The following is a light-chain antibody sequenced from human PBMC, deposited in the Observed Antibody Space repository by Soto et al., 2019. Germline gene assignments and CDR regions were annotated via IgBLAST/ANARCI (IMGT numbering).Light chain of an antibody. Sequence: DIQVSHSPSTLSASVGDRVSITCRTSQSINSWLAWYQQKPGEAPKLLIYKASSLESGVPSRFSGSGSGTEFTLTISSLQPDDFATYYCQQYHNYWTFGQGTK. J-gene: IGKJ1*01. CDR3: QQYHNYWT. V-gene: IGKV1-5*03. CDR2: KAS. CDR1: QSINSW.